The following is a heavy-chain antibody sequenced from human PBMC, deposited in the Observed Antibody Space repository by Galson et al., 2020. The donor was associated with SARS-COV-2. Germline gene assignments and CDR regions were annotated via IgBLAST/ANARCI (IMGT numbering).Heavy chain of an antibody. J-gene: IGHJ4*02. CDR2: ISYDGSNK. V-gene: IGHV3-30*04. CDR1: GFTFSSYA. D-gene: IGHD3-16*01. Sequence: GGSLRLSCAASGFTFSSYAMHWVRQAPGKGLEWVAVISYDGSNKYYADSVKGRFTISRDNSKNTLYLQMNSLRAEDTAVYYCARDKGGYLGDWGQGTLVTVSS. CDR3: ARDKGGYLGD.